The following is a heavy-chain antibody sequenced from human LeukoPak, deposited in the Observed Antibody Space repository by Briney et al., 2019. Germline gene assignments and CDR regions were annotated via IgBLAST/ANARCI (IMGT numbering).Heavy chain of an antibody. CDR2: IKTQIDGGTT. J-gene: IGHJ3*01. CDR1: GFTSNIAW. D-gene: IGHD4/OR15-4a*01. Sequence: GGSLRLSCAASGFTSNIAWMTWVRQAPGKWLEWVGRIKTQIDGGTTDYAAPVKGRFTISRDDSKNTLYLQMNSLKTEDTGVYYCTTSQQPLNYAYDFWGQGTMVTVSS. CDR3: TTSQQPLNYAYDF. V-gene: IGHV3-15*01.